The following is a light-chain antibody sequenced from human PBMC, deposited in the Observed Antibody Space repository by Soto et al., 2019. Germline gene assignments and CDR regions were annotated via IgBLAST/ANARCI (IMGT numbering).Light chain of an antibody. Sequence: DVVMSQSPLTLPVTLGQPASISCRSSESLVFTDGNTYLSWFQQRPGQSPGRLIYKVSKRDSGVPDRFSCSGSGADFTLEISRVEAEDGGVYYCMQCTNWPPTLGQVTKLEIK. J-gene: IGKJ2*01. CDR2: KVS. CDR1: ESLVFTDGNTY. CDR3: MQCTNWPPT. V-gene: IGKV2-30*01.